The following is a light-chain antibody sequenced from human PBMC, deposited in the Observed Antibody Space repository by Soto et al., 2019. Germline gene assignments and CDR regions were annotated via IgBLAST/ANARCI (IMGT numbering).Light chain of an antibody. J-gene: IGKJ1*01. Sequence: EIVLTQSPGTLSSSPGERVTLSCRASQTLSSNFLAWYQQRPGQAPSLLIYGAANRATGVPDRFSGGGSGTDFTLTISRLEPEDFAVYYCQQFGSAPRTFGQGTKVEIK. CDR2: GAA. CDR1: QTLSSNF. CDR3: QQFGSAPRT. V-gene: IGKV3-20*01.